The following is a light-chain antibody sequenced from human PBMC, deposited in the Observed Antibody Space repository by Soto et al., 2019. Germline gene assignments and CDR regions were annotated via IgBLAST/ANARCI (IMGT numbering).Light chain of an antibody. Sequence: QPVLTQPASVSGSPGQSLTISCTGTSSDIGRYKYVSWYQQHPGKAPKLIIYDVSDRPSGISHRFSGSKSGNTASLTISGLQAEDEADYYCNSFKSGSTVVFGGGTKLTVL. V-gene: IGLV2-14*03. CDR1: SSDIGRYKY. J-gene: IGLJ2*01. CDR3: NSFKSGSTVV. CDR2: DVS.